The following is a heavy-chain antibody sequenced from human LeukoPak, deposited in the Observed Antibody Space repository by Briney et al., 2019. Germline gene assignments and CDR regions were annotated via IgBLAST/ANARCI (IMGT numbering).Heavy chain of an antibody. Sequence: VSGGSISSXXXXXXXXXXXXXKGXEXIXSIYYSGSTYYNPALKSRFTISVDRAKNQFSLKLSSVTAADTAVYYCASSIAAAGTDWDAFDIWGQGTMVTVSS. CDR2: IYYSGST. CDR3: ASSIAAAGTDWDAFDI. CDR1: GGSISSXXXX. J-gene: IGHJ3*02. V-gene: IGHV4-39*07. D-gene: IGHD6-13*01.